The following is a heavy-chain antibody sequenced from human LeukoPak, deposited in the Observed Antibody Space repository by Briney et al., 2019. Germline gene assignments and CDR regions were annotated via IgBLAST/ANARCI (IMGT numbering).Heavy chain of an antibody. J-gene: IGHJ5*02. D-gene: IGHD2-15*01. CDR3: ARAVVADTNWFDP. V-gene: IGHV4-61*02. CDR1: GGSISSGSFY. Sequence: SETLSLTCTVSGGSISSGSFYWSWIRQPAGKGLEWIGRIYTSGSTNYNPSLKSRVTISVDTSKNQFSLKVSSVTAADTAVYYCARAVVADTNWFDPWGQGTLVTVSS. CDR2: IYTSGST.